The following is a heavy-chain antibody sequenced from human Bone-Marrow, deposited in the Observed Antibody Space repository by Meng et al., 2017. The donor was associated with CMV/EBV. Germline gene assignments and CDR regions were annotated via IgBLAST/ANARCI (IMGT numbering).Heavy chain of an antibody. V-gene: IGHV3-30-3*01. CDR1: GFTFSSFA. Sequence: GGSLRLSCAASGFTFSSFAMHWVRQAPGKGLEWVAVISYNGFNEYYADSVKGRFTISRDNSKNTLSLQMNSLRAEDTAVYYCAKGYLGYSSSSTFDYWGQGTLVTVSS. J-gene: IGHJ4*02. D-gene: IGHD6-6*01. CDR2: ISYNGFNE. CDR3: AKGYLGYSSSSTFDY.